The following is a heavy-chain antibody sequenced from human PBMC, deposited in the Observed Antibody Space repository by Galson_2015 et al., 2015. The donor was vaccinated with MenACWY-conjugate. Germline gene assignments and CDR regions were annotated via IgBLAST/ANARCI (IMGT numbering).Heavy chain of an antibody. CDR2: IKQDGSEK. V-gene: IGHV3-7*03. Sequence: IKQDGSEKYYVDSVKGRFTISRDNAKNSLYLQMNSLRAEDTAVYFCARKNSYGMDVWGQGTTVTVSS. J-gene: IGHJ6*02. CDR3: ARKNSYGMDV.